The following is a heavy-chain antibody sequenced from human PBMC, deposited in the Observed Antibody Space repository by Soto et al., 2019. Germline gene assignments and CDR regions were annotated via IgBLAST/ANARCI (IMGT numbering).Heavy chain of an antibody. V-gene: IGHV3-23*01. CDR3: AKLTSERLLLWFGESQYYFDY. CDR2: ISGSGGST. CDR1: GFTFSSYA. Sequence: GGSLRLSCAASGFTFSSYAMSWVRQAPGKGLEWVSAISGSGGSTYYADSVKGRFTISRDNSKNTLYLQMNSLRAEDTAVYYCAKLTSERLLLWFGESQYYFDYWGQGTLVTVSS. D-gene: IGHD3-10*01. J-gene: IGHJ4*02.